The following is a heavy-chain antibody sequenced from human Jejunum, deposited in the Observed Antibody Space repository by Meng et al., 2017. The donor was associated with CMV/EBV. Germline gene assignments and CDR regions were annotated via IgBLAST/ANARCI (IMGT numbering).Heavy chain of an antibody. CDR3: VRRYLD. D-gene: IGHD3-16*02. J-gene: IGHJ4*02. CDR1: RGSSSSNSND. V-gene: IGHV4-39*01. CDR2: IYSGAGA. Sequence: LTRTAARGSSSSNSNDWGGFRQPPGKGLEWIRTIYSGAGAYYHPSLQSRVTISVDTSKNQFSRKLTSVTAADTAVYYCVRRYLDWGRGTLVTVSS.